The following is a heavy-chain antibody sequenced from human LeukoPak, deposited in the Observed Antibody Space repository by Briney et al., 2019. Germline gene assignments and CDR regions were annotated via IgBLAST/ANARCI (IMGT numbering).Heavy chain of an antibody. CDR1: GFTFSTYG. CDR2: ISGGTTTK. V-gene: IGHV3-48*04. CDR3: ASYYYDSSGYWVHAFDI. J-gene: IGHJ3*02. D-gene: IGHD3-22*01. Sequence: GGSLRLSCAASGFTFSTYGMNWVRQAPGKGLEWVSYISGGTTTKYYADSVRGRFTISRDDGKNSLYLQMNSLRAEDTAVYYCASYYYDSSGYWVHAFDIWGQGTMVTVSS.